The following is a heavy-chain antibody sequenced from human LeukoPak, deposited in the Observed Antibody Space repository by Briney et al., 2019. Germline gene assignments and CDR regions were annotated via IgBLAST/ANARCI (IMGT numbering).Heavy chain of an antibody. D-gene: IGHD3-3*01. CDR3: ARAPMGWLIHFDY. CDR1: GYTFTSYD. CDR2: MNPNSGNT. V-gene: IGHV1-8*01. Sequence: ASVKVSCKASGYTFTSYDINWVRQATGRGLEWMGWMNPNSGNTGYAQKFQGRVTMTRNTSISTAYMELSSLRSEDTAVYYCARAPMGWLIHFDYWGQGTLVTVSS. J-gene: IGHJ4*02.